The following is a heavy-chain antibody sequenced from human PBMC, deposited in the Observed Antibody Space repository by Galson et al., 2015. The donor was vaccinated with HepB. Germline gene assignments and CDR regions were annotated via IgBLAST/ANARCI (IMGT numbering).Heavy chain of an antibody. J-gene: IGHJ4*02. V-gene: IGHV3-53*01. CDR1: GFTVSSNY. D-gene: IGHD6-13*01. Sequence: SLRLSCAASGFTVSSNYMSWVRQAPGRGLECVSVIYSGDHTYYADSVRGRFIISRDNSKNTLYLQMNSLRVEDTAVYYCARGYSRSWYSGLGFWGQGTLVTVSP. CDR3: ARGYSRSWYSGLGF. CDR2: IYSGDHT.